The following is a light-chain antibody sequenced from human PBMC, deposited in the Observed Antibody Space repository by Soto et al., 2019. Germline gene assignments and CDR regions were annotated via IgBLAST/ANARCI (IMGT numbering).Light chain of an antibody. J-gene: IGLJ7*01. CDR2: HNK. CDR1: SSNIGAGYD. CDR3: QYLERSPSGCV. V-gene: IGLV1-40*01. Sequence: QSVLTQPPSVSGAPGQRVTLSCTGSSSNIGAGYDVQWYQQLPGTAPKLLISHNKNQPSSIPDRFSGSKSDTSASLAITGIQAEAGADYYSQYLERSPSGCVFVVGTQLTVL.